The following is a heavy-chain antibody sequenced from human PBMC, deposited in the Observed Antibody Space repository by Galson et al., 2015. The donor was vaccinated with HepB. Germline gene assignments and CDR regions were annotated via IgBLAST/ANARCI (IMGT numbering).Heavy chain of an antibody. V-gene: IGHV3-15*01. J-gene: IGHJ4*02. CDR2: IKSKTDGGTT. Sequence: SLRLSCAASGFTFSNAWMSWVRRAPGKGLEWVGRIKSKTDGGTTDYAAPVKGRFTISRDDSKNTLYLQMNSLKTEDTAVYYCTTGPEVGATLDYWGQGTLVTVSS. CDR1: GFTFSNAW. CDR3: TTGPEVGATLDY. D-gene: IGHD1-26*01.